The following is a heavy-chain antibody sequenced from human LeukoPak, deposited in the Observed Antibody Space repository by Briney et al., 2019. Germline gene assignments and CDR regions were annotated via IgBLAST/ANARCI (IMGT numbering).Heavy chain of an antibody. Sequence: SETLSLTCTVSGGSISRYYWSWIRQPPGKGLEWIGYIYYSGSTNYNPSLKSRVTISVDTSKNQFSLKLSSVTAADTAVYYCARHSWYAYFDYWGQGTLVSVSS. J-gene: IGHJ4*02. V-gene: IGHV4-59*08. CDR2: IYYSGST. CDR3: ARHSWYAYFDY. D-gene: IGHD6-13*01. CDR1: GGSISRYY.